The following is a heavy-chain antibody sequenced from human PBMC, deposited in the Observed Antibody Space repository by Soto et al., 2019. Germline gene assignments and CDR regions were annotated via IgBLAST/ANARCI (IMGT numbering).Heavy chain of an antibody. V-gene: IGHV5-51*01. J-gene: IGHJ5*02. CDR3: ERSGGHPVEVNWLDP. D-gene: IGHD2-15*01. Sequence: GESLKSSCKGSGYSFTSYWIGWVRQMPGKGLEWMGIIYPGDSDTRYSPSFQGQVTISADKPISTAYLQWSSLKASDTAMYYCERSGGHPVEVNWLDPWGQGPLVTV. CDR1: GYSFTSYW. CDR2: IYPGDSDT.